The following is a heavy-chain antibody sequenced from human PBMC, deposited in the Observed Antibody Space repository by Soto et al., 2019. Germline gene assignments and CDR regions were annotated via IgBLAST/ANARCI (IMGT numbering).Heavy chain of an antibody. CDR2: ISYDGSNK. CDR1: GFTFSSYA. J-gene: IGHJ4*02. CDR3: ARATGYSSSWYSYDY. V-gene: IGHV3-30-3*01. Sequence: GGSLRLSCAVSGFTFSSYAMHWVRQAPGKGLEWVAVISYDGSNKYYADSVKGRFTISRDNSKNTLYLQMNSLRAEDTAVYYCARATGYSSSWYSYDYWGQGTLVTVSS. D-gene: IGHD6-13*01.